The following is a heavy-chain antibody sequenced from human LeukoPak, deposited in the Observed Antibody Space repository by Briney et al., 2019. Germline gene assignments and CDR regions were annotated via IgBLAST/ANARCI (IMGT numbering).Heavy chain of an antibody. Sequence: ASVTVSCKASGYTFTDYYMHWVRQAPGQGLEWMGWINPNSGGTNYAQKFQGRVTMTTDTSISTAYMEVSRLRSDDTAMYYCATARIGQTLDKYYYYAMDVWGQGTTVTVSS. D-gene: IGHD1-26*01. V-gene: IGHV1-2*02. CDR3: ATARIGQTLDKYYYYAMDV. CDR1: GYTFTDYY. J-gene: IGHJ6*02. CDR2: INPNSGGT.